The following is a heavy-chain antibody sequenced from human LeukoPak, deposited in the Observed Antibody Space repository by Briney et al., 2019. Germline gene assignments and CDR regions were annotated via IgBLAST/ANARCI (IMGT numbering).Heavy chain of an antibody. D-gene: IGHD3-22*01. V-gene: IGHV3-49*04. Sequence: GGSLRVSCSASGFSFDAYAMSWVRQAPGKGPEWVGFIRSQAYGAATNHAPFAQDRFTISRDDSRSIVHLQLDSLRTDDTAVYFCTRVNYYDSGSLYYGYFDYWGQGALVTVSS. CDR3: TRVNYYDSGSLYYGYFDY. J-gene: IGHJ4*02. CDR1: GFSFDAYA. CDR2: IRSQAYGAAT.